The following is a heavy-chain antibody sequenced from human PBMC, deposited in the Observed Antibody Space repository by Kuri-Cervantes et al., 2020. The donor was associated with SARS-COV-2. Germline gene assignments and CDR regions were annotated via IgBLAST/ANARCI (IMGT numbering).Heavy chain of an antibody. CDR1: GGSISSSNW. J-gene: IGHJ4*02. Sequence: GSLRLSCAVSGGSISSSNWWSWVRQPPGKGLEWIGEIYHSGGTNYNPSLKSRVTISVDKSKNQFSLKLSSVTAAGTGVYYCARTYSSSSLFYDYWGQGTLVTVSS. CDR2: IYHSGGT. V-gene: IGHV4-4*02. CDR3: ARTYSSSSLFYDY. D-gene: IGHD6-6*01.